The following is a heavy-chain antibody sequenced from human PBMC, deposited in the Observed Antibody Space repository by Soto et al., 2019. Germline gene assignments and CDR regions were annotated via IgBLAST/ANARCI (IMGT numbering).Heavy chain of an antibody. D-gene: IGHD1-1*01. V-gene: IGHV4-31*01. CDR2: IYYSGST. J-gene: IGHJ4*02. CDR1: GGSISSGGYY. CDR3: ARWPQLEPRFDY. Sequence: QVQLQESGPGLVKPSQTLSLTCTVSGGSISSGGYYWSWIRQHPGKGLEWIGYIYYSGSTYYNPSRKSLVTIPVDTSKNQFSLKLSSVTAADTAVYYCARWPQLEPRFDYWGQGTLVTVSS.